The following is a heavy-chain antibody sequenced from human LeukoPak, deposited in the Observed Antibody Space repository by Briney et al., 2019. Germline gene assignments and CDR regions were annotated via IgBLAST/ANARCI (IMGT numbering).Heavy chain of an antibody. CDR2: IRYDGSNI. CDR3: AKGPGSAHFDYDPDLDH. Sequence: GGSLRLSCAASGFTFSNYGMQWVRQAPGKGLEWAAFIRYDGSNIYYAESVRGRFTISRDNSKNTVYLQMSSVRAEDTAIYYCAKGPGSAHFDYDPDLDHWGQGTLVTVSS. CDR1: GFTFSNYG. J-gene: IGHJ4*02. D-gene: IGHD3-9*01. V-gene: IGHV3-30*02.